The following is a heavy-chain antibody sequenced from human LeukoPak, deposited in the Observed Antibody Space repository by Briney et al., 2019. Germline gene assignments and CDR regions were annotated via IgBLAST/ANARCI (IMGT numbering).Heavy chain of an antibody. Sequence: ASVKVSCKASGYTFTSYGISWVRQAPGQGLEWMGWISAYNGNTNYAQKLQGRVTMTTDTSTSTAYMDLRSLRSDDTAMYYCARGRGVLLWFGESDAFDIWGQGTMVTVSS. V-gene: IGHV1-18*01. CDR2: ISAYNGNT. J-gene: IGHJ3*02. CDR1: GYTFTSYG. CDR3: ARGRGVLLWFGESDAFDI. D-gene: IGHD3-10*01.